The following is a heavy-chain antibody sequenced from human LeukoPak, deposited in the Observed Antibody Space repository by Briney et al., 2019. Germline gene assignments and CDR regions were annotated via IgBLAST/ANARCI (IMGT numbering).Heavy chain of an antibody. CDR2: INHSGST. CDR1: GGSFSGYY. D-gene: IGHD5-24*01. J-gene: IGHJ4*02. CDR3: ARGRKTTRDGYNYPLGY. Sequence: SETLSLTCAVYGGSFSGYYWSWIRQPPGKGLEWIGEINHSGSTNYNPSLKSRVTISVDTSKNQFSLKLSSVTAADTAVYYCARGRKTTRDGYNYPLGYWGQGTLVTVSS. V-gene: IGHV4-34*01.